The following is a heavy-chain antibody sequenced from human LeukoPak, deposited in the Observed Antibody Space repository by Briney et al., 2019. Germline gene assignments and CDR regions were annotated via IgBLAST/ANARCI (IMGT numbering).Heavy chain of an antibody. CDR3: ARGGFPFDY. CDR2: IYYSGST. D-gene: IGHD5-12*01. V-gene: IGHV4-39*07. J-gene: IGHJ4*02. CDR1: GGSISSSSYY. Sequence: PSETLSLTCTVSGGSISSSSYYWGWIRQPPGKGLEWIGSIYYSGSTYYNPSLKSRVTISVDTSKNKFSLKLSSVTAADTAVYYCARGGFPFDYWGQGTLVTVSS.